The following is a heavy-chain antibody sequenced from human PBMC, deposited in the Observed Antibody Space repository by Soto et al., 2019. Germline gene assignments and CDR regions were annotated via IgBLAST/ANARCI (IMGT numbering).Heavy chain of an antibody. J-gene: IGHJ4*02. V-gene: IGHV3-23*01. Sequence: EVQLLESGGGFVQPGGSLRLSCAASGFIFSNYAMTWVRQAPGTGLEWVSAITSTGSSTYYADSVKGRFTISRDNSKNPLYLQINSLTAEDTAVYYCAKGAEGYVVSSLDYWGQGTLVTVSS. CDR3: AKGAEGYVVSSLDY. CDR2: ITSTGSST. D-gene: IGHD5-12*01. CDR1: GFIFSNYA.